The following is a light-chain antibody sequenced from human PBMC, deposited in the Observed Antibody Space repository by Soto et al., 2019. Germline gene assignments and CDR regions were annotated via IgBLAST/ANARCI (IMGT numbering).Light chain of an antibody. J-gene: IGKJ1*01. CDR1: QSVSSD. CDR3: QQFAGS. Sequence: EILMTQSPATLSVSPGERATLSCRASQSVSSDLAWYQQKPGQPPRLLIYAASARATGIPDRFSGSGSGTDFTLTISILEPEDFAVYYCQQFAGSFGQGTKVDIK. V-gene: IGKV3-20*01. CDR2: AAS.